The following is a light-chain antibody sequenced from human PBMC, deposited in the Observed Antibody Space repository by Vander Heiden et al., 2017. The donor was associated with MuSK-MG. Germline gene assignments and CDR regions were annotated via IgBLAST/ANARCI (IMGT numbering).Light chain of an antibody. CDR3: QQRSNWGYT. J-gene: IGKJ2*01. CDR1: QSVSSY. V-gene: IGKV3-11*01. Sequence: IVLTQSPATLSLSPGERATLSCRASQSVSSYLAWYQQKPGQAPRLLIYDASNRATGIPARFSGRGSGTDFTLTISSLDPEDFAVYYCQQRSNWGYTFGQGTKMEIK. CDR2: DAS.